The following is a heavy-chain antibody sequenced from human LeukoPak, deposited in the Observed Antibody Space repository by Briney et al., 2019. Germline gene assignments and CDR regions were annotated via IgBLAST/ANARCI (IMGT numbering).Heavy chain of an antibody. J-gene: IGHJ4*02. CDR1: GYTLTELS. Sequence: ASVKVSCNVSGYTLTELSMHWVRQAPGKGLEWMGGFDPEDGETIYAQKFQGRVTMTEDTSTDTAYMELSSLRSEDTAVYYCATTAYCSSTSCRPDYWGQGTLVTVSS. CDR3: ATTAYCSSTSCRPDY. CDR2: FDPEDGET. D-gene: IGHD2-2*01. V-gene: IGHV1-24*01.